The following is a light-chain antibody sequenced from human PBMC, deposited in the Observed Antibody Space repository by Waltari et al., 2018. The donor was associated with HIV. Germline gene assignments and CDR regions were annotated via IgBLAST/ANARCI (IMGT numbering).Light chain of an antibody. Sequence: DIQMTQSPPSLSASIGDSVTITCRGGQNIGSYLNWFQQRSGKAPKLLIYAASTLVSGVPSRFSGSGSATDFTLTINSLQPEDFATYYCQQSYTTPRTFGQGTKLETK. V-gene: IGKV1-39*01. CDR1: QNIGSY. CDR2: AAS. CDR3: QQSYTTPRT. J-gene: IGKJ2*01.